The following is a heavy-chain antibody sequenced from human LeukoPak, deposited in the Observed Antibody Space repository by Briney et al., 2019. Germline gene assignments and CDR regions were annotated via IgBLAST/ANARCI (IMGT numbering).Heavy chain of an antibody. CDR1: GFTFSSYG. CDR2: IYSGSST. CDR3: AKPLTAATGTDFDH. Sequence: GGSLRLSCAASGFTFSSYGMHWVRQAPGKGLEWVSVIYSGSSTYYADSVKGRFTISRDNSKNTLYLHLNSVRAEDTAIYYCAKPLTAATGTDFDHWGQGTLVTVSS. V-gene: IGHV3-NL1*01. J-gene: IGHJ4*02. D-gene: IGHD6-13*01.